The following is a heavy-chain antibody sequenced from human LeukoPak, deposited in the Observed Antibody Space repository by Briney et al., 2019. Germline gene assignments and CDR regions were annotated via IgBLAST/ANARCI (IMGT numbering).Heavy chain of an antibody. CDR1: GFTFDDYA. CDR2: ITWNSGSI. CDR3: AKVWYISTWLDAFDV. J-gene: IGHJ3*01. V-gene: IGHV3-9*01. D-gene: IGHD6-13*01. Sequence: GGSLRLSCAASGFTFDDYAMHWVRQAPGKGLEWVSGITWNSGSIGYADSVKGRFTISRDNAKNSLFLQMNSLGAEDTALYYCAKVWYISTWLDAFDVWGQGTMVTVSS.